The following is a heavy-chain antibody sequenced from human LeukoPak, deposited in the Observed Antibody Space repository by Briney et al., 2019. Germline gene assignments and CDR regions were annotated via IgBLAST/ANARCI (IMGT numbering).Heavy chain of an antibody. CDR2: ISSSSSYI. V-gene: IGHV3-21*01. CDR3: ARAQELADFDY. J-gene: IGHJ4*02. D-gene: IGHD6-13*01. CDR1: GFTFSSYS. Sequence: GGSLRLSCAASGFTFSSYSMNWVRQAPGMGLEWVSSISSSSSYIYYADSVKGRFTISRDNAKNSLYLQMNSLRAEDTAVYYCARAQELADFDYWGQGTLVTVSS.